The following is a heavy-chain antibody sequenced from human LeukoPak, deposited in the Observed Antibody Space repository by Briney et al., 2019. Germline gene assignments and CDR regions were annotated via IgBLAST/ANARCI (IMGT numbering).Heavy chain of an antibody. Sequence: SVKVSCKASGGTFSSYAISWVRQAPGQGLEWMGRIIPIFGIANYAQKFQGRVTITADKSTSTAYMELSSLRSEDTAVYYCAGVPANYYGSGSYYNDGWFDPWGQGTLVTVSS. CDR3: AGVPANYYGSGSYYNDGWFDP. CDR1: GGTFSSYA. J-gene: IGHJ5*02. V-gene: IGHV1-69*04. D-gene: IGHD3-10*01. CDR2: IIPIFGIA.